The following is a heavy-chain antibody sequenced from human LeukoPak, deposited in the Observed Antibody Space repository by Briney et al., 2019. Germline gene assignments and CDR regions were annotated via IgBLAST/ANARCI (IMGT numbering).Heavy chain of an antibody. J-gene: IGHJ4*02. Sequence: ASVKVSCKASGYTFTGYYMHWVRQAPGQGLEWMGWINPNSGGTNYAQKFQGRVTMTRDTSISTAYMELSRLRSDDTAVYYCAGGDYYYDSSGYYSLLGYWGQGTLVTVSS. CDR2: INPNSGGT. D-gene: IGHD3-22*01. V-gene: IGHV1-2*02. CDR1: GYTFTGYY. CDR3: AGGDYYYDSSGYYSLLGY.